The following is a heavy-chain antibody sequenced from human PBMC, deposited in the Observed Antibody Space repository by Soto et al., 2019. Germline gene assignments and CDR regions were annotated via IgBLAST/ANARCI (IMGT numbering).Heavy chain of an antibody. CDR1: GFTFSSYE. D-gene: IGHD6-6*01. J-gene: IGHJ6*02. CDR3: ARERGSIAAPTGMGA. Sequence: GGSLRLSCAASGFTFSSYEMNWVRQAPGKGLEWVSYISSSGSTIYYADSVKGRFTISRDNAKNSLYLQMNSLRAEDTAVYYCARERGSIAAPTGMGAWGQGTTVTVS. CDR2: ISSSGSTI. V-gene: IGHV3-48*03.